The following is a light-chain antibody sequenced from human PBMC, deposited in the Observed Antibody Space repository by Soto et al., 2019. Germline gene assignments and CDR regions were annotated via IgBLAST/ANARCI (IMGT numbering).Light chain of an antibody. J-gene: IGLJ1*01. V-gene: IGLV2-14*01. CDR3: CSYTTSNARQIV. Sequence: QPALTQLASVSGSPGQSITISCTGTSSDVGGYNYVSWYQQHPGKAPKFMIYDVSNRPSGVSNRFSGSKSGNTASLTISGLQAEDEADYYCCSYTTSNARQIVFGTGTKFTVL. CDR2: DVS. CDR1: SSDVGGYNY.